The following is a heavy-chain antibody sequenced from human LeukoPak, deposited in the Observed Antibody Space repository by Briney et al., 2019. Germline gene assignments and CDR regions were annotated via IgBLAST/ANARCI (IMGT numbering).Heavy chain of an antibody. V-gene: IGHV3-21*01. D-gene: IGHD5-24*01. Sequence: GGSLRLSCAASGFTFSSYSMNWVRQAPGKGLEWVSSISSSSSYIYYVDSVKGRFTISRDNAKNSLYLQMNSLRAEDTAVYYCARDRIPGMATILVGIFDYWGQGTLVTVSS. J-gene: IGHJ4*02. CDR1: GFTFSSYS. CDR2: ISSSSSYI. CDR3: ARDRIPGMATILVGIFDY.